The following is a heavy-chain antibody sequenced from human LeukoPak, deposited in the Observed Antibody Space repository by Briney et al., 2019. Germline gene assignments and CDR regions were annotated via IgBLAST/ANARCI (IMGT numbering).Heavy chain of an antibody. J-gene: IGHJ4*02. CDR2: IKQDGSEK. CDR3: ARESSSGSYLRY. Sequence: GGSLSLSCAASGFTFSSYWMGWVRQAPGKGLEWVANIKQDGSEKYYVDSVKGRFTISRDNAKNSLYLQMNSLRAEDTAVYYCARESSSGSYLRYWGQGTLVTVSS. CDR1: GFTFSSYW. V-gene: IGHV3-7*01. D-gene: IGHD1-26*01.